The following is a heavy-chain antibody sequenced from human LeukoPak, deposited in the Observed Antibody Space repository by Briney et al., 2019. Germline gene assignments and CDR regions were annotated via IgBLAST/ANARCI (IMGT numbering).Heavy chain of an antibody. CDR2: INHSGST. Sequence: SETLSLTCTVSGGSISSYYWSWIRRPPGKGLEWIGEINHSGSTNYNPSLKSRVTISVDTSKNQFSLKLSSVTAADTAVYYCARRYGSGSSGTFDYWGQGTLVTVSS. CDR3: ARRYGSGSSGTFDY. V-gene: IGHV4-34*01. D-gene: IGHD3-10*01. CDR1: GGSISSYY. J-gene: IGHJ4*02.